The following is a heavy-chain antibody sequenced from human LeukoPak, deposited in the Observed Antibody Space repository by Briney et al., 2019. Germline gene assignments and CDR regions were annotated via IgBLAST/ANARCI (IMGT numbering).Heavy chain of an antibody. CDR3: ASGWYYGSGRKNAFDI. D-gene: IGHD3-10*01. Sequence: SQTLSPTCTVSGGSISSGSYYWSWIRRPAGKGLEWIGRIYTSGSTNYNPSLKSRVTISVDTSKNQFSLKLSSVTAADTAVYYCASGWYYGSGRKNAFDIWGQGTMVTVSS. V-gene: IGHV4-61*02. CDR2: IYTSGST. J-gene: IGHJ3*02. CDR1: GGSISSGSYY.